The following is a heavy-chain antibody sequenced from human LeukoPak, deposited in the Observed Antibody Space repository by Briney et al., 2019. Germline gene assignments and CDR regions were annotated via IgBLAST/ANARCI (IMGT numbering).Heavy chain of an antibody. CDR1: GFTFSSYW. Sequence: PGGSLRLSCAASGFTFSSYWMHWVRQAPGKGLVWVSRINTGGSSTSYADSVKGRFTISRDNAKNTLYLQMNSLRAEDTAVYYCAPVPRKLHPFDYWGQGTLVTVSS. CDR3: APVPRKLHPFDY. CDR2: INTGGSST. J-gene: IGHJ4*02. V-gene: IGHV3-74*01.